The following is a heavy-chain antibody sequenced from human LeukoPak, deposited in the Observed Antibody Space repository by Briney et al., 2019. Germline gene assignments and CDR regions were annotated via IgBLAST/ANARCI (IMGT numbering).Heavy chain of an antibody. V-gene: IGHV1-18*01. D-gene: IGHD2-15*01. CDR3: ARDRCSGGSCYSDNNWFDP. CDR2: ISAYNGNT. J-gene: IGHJ5*02. Sequence: GASVKVPCKASGYTFTSYGISWVRQAPGQGLEWMGWISAYNGNTNYAQKLQGRVTMTTDTSTSKAYMELRSLRSDDTAVYYCARDRCSGGSCYSDNNWFDPWGQGTLVTVSS. CDR1: GYTFTSYG.